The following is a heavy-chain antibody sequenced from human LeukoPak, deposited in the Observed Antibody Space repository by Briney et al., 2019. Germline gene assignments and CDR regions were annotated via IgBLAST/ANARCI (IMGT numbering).Heavy chain of an antibody. CDR3: ARESSAGYSSSWYWSHYYYYYMDV. CDR1: GGSISSYY. CDR2: IYISGSGST. V-gene: IGHV4-4*07. Sequence: TPSETLSLTCTVSGGSISSYYWSWIRQPAGKGLEWIGRIYISGSGSTNYNPSLKSRVTMSVDTSKNQFSLKLSSVTAADTAVYYCARESSAGYSSSWYWSHYYYYYMDVWGKGTTVTISS. D-gene: IGHD6-13*01. J-gene: IGHJ6*03.